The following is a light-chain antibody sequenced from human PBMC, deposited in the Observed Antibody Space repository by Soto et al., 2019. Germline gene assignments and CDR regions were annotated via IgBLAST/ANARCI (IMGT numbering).Light chain of an antibody. CDR3: SSYTSSSTADVV. V-gene: IGLV2-14*01. CDR2: EVS. J-gene: IGLJ2*01. Sequence: QSVLTQPASVSGSPGQSITISCTGTSSEVGGYNYVSWYQQHPGKAPKLMIYEVSNRPSGVSNRFSGSKSGNTASLTIPGLQAEDEADYYCSSYTSSSTADVVFGGGTKLTVL. CDR1: SSEVGGYNY.